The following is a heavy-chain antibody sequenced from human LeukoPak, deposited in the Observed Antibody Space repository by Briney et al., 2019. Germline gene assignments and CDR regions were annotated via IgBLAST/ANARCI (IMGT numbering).Heavy chain of an antibody. J-gene: IGHJ4*02. D-gene: IGHD3-10*01. CDR2: ISSSGSYI. V-gene: IGHV3-21*01. Sequence: GGSLRLSCAASGFTFSSYSMNWVRQAPGKGLEWVSSISSSGSYIYYADSVKGRFTISRDNAKNSLYLQMNSLRAEDTAVYYCARGLWFGELDYFDYWGQGTLVTVSS. CDR1: GFTFSSYS. CDR3: ARGLWFGELDYFDY.